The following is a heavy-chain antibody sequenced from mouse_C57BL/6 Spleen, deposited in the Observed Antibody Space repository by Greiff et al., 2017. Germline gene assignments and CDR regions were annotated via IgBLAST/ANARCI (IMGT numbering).Heavy chain of an antibody. J-gene: IGHJ4*01. Sequence: QVQLQQPGAELVMPGASVKLSCKASGYTFTSYWMHWVKQRPGQGLEWIGEIDPSDSYTNYNQKFKGKSTLTVDKSSSTAYMQLSSLTSEDSAVYYCARRGITTVARDYGGQGTSVTVSS. V-gene: IGHV1-69*01. D-gene: IGHD1-1*01. CDR1: GYTFTSYW. CDR2: IDPSDSYT. CDR3: ARRGITTVARDY.